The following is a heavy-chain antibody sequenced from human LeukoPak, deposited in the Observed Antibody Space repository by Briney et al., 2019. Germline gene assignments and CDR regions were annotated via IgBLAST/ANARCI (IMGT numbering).Heavy chain of an antibody. D-gene: IGHD3-22*01. Sequence: GGSLRLSCAASGFTFSSYAMHWVRQAPGKGLEYVSAISSNGGSTYYANSVKGRFTISRDNSKNTLYLQMGSLRAEDMAVYCCASKGYYYDSSGYYYFDYWGQGTLVTVSS. CDR3: ASKGYYYDSSGYYYFDY. J-gene: IGHJ4*02. CDR1: GFTFSSYA. CDR2: ISSNGGST. V-gene: IGHV3-64*01.